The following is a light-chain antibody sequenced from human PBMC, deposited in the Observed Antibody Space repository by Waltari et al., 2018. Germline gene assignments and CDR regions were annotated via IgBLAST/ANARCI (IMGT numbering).Light chain of an antibody. Sequence: DIVMTQSPDSLAVSLGERATINCKSSQSVLSSSNNKNYLAWYQQKPGQPPKLPISWASTRESGVPDRFSGSGSGTDFTLTINSLQAEDVAIYYCQQYYSSPFNFGQGTKLEI. CDR1: QSVLSSSNNKNY. CDR3: QQYYSSPFN. CDR2: WAS. J-gene: IGKJ2*01. V-gene: IGKV4-1*01.